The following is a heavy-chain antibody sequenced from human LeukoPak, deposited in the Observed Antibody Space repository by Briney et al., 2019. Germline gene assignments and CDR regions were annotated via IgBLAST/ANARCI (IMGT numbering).Heavy chain of an antibody. Sequence: GGSLRLSCAASGFTFSSYEMNWVRQAPGKGLEWVSVIYSGGNTYYADSVKGRFTISRDNSKNTLYLQTNSLRAEDTAVYYCAKDVAYGSGSSLDYWGQGTLVTVSS. CDR2: IYSGGNT. D-gene: IGHD3-10*01. J-gene: IGHJ4*02. CDR3: AKDVAYGSGSSLDY. CDR1: GFTFSSYE. V-gene: IGHV3-23*03.